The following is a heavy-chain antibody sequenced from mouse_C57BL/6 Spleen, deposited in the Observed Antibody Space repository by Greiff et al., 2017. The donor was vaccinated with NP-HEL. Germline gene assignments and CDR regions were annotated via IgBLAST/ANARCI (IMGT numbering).Heavy chain of an antibody. Sequence: VQLQQSGAELVKPGASVKISCKASGYAFSSYWMNWVKQRPGKGLEWIGQIYPGDGDTNYTGKFKGTATLTADKSSSTAYMQLSSLTSEDSAVYFCARSRATVVAEDAMDYWGQGTSVTVSS. J-gene: IGHJ4*01. CDR1: GYAFSSYW. CDR3: ARSRATVVAEDAMDY. CDR2: IYPGDGDT. V-gene: IGHV1-80*01. D-gene: IGHD1-1*01.